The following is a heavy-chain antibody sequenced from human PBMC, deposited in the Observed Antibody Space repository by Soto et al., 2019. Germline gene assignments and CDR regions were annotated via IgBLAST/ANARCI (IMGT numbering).Heavy chain of an antibody. CDR2: VLPISGST. V-gene: IGHV1-69*06. Sequence: QVQLVQSGAEVRKPGSSVKVSCKTSGGLISKYSFNWVRQAPGQGLEWMGGVLPISGSTDYAQKFQGRHTITADRSTSTVYMELSRLRSDDTANYYCATIRVRGGPLRFEDGGQGMLISGSS. D-gene: IGHD2-15*01. CDR3: ATIRVRGGPLRFED. J-gene: IGHJ4*01. CDR1: GGLISKYS.